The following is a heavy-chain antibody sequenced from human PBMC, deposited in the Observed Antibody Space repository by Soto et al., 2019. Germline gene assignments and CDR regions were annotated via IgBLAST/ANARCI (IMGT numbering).Heavy chain of an antibody. CDR3: AREVGRGSGSYYLDY. CDR1: GFTFSIYL. J-gene: IGHJ4*02. D-gene: IGHD3-16*01. V-gene: IGHV3-74*03. Sequence: GGSLRLSCAASGFTFSIYLMHWVRQAPGKGLLWVSRINGDGTDTTYADSVKGRFTISRDNAKNAVYLQMNGLRAEDTAVYYCAREVGRGSGSYYLDYWCQETLVTVS. CDR2: INGDGTDT.